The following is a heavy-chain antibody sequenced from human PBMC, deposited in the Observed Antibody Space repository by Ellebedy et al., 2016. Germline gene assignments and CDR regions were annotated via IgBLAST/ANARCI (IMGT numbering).Heavy chain of an antibody. CDR2: ISPGSQT. CDR1: GLSFTTYS. J-gene: IGHJ5*02. CDR3: AKGQLESGVGWFDP. D-gene: IGHD3-3*01. V-gene: IGHV3-21*04. Sequence: GGSLRLSXTLSGLSFTTYSLNWVRQAPGKGLEWVSYISPGSQTYYADSVKGRFTISRDNVKNSLSLQMNSLRAEDTAVYYCAKGQLESGVGWFDPWGQGTLVTVSS.